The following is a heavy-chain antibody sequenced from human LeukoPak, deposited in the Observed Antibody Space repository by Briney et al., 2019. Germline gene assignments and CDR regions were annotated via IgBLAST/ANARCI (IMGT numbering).Heavy chain of an antibody. Sequence: SETLSLTCTVSGGSISSYYWSWIRQPAGKGLEWIGRIYTSGSTNYNPSLKSRVTMSVDTSKNQFPLKLTSVTAADTAVYYCARLAGPRNFINYWGQGTLVTVSS. CDR2: IYTSGST. J-gene: IGHJ4*02. CDR3: ARLAGPRNFINY. D-gene: IGHD6-19*01. CDR1: GGSISSYY. V-gene: IGHV4-4*07.